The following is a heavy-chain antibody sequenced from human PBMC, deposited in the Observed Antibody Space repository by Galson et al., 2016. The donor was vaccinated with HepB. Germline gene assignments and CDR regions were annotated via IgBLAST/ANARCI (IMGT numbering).Heavy chain of an antibody. J-gene: IGHJ4*02. V-gene: IGHV2-5*01. D-gene: IGHD3-9*01. CDR1: GFSLNTQGEC. CDR2: IYWYDDR. Sequence: PALVKPTQTLTLTCAFSGFSLNTQGECVGWVRQSPGKALEWLALIYWYDDRRYRPSLRDRLTIPKDTSQNHLVLTMTNMDPADTGTYYCAHAFFSILTGPFDSWGQGTLVAVSS. CDR3: AHAFFSILTGPFDS.